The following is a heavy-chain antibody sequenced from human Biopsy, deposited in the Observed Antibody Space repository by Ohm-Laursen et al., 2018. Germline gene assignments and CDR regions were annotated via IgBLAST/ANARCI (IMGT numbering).Heavy chain of an antibody. D-gene: IGHD3-22*01. J-gene: IGHJ6*02. CDR2: ISARGGVV. V-gene: IGHV3-11*01. Sequence: SLRLSCTASGFTFSTYGMSWICQAPGKGLEWIAYISARGGVVYYADSVKGRFTISRDNTSNSLYLQMTSLRPEDTAVFYCARGKYKDFSTGLPRPYHYTLDFWGPGTTVTVSS. CDR3: ARGKYKDFSTGLPRPYHYTLDF. CDR1: GFTFSTYG.